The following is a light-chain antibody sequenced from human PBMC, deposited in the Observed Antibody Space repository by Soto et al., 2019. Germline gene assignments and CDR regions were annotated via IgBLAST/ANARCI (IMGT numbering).Light chain of an antibody. Sequence: QSVLTQPPSASGTPGQRVTSSCSGSSSNIGSNTVNWYQQITGTAPKLLIYNDNQRPSGVPDRFSGSKSGTSGSLAISGLQPEDEGDYYCAAWDDSLNGHVVFGGGTKLTVL. CDR1: SSNIGSNT. J-gene: IGLJ2*01. CDR2: NDN. CDR3: AAWDDSLNGHVV. V-gene: IGLV1-44*01.